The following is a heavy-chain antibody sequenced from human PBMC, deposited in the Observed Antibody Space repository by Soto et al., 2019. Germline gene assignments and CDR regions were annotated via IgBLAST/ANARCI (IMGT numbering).Heavy chain of an antibody. D-gene: IGHD2-21*02. Sequence: PGVSLRLSCAASGFTFSSYGMHWVRQAPGKGLEWVAVIWYDGSNKYYADSVKGRFTISRDNSKNTLYLQMNSLRAEDTAVYYCARDISDYDYYYGMDVWGQGTTVTVSS. J-gene: IGHJ6*02. CDR1: GFTFSSYG. V-gene: IGHV3-33*01. CDR3: ARDISDYDYYYGMDV. CDR2: IWYDGSNK.